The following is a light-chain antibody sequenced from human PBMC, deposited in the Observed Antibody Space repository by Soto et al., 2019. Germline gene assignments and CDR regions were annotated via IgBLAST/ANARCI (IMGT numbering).Light chain of an antibody. J-gene: IGKJ3*01. Sequence: EIVLTQPPGTLSLSPGERATLSCRASQSVSSSYLAWYQQKPGQAPRLLIYGASSRATGIPDRFSGSGSGPDFTLTISRLEPEDFAVYYCQQYGSSPVTFGPGTKVDIK. CDR2: GAS. CDR1: QSVSSSY. CDR3: QQYGSSPVT. V-gene: IGKV3-20*01.